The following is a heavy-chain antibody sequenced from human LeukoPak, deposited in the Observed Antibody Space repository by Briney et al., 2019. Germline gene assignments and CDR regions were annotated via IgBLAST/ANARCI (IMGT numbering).Heavy chain of an antibody. V-gene: IGHV3-23*01. Sequence: PGGSLRLSCAASGFTFRSYAMSWVRQAPGKGLEWVSADGSGATPYYADSVKGRFTISRDDSKNMLYLQANSLRAEDTAVYYCARQLGYCSRGNCYFDSWGQGTLVTVSS. CDR2: DGSGATP. J-gene: IGHJ4*02. CDR1: GFTFRSYA. CDR3: ARQLGYCSRGNCYFDS. D-gene: IGHD2-2*01.